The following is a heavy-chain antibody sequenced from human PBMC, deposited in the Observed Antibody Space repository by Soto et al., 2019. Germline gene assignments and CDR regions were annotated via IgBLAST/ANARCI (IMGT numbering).Heavy chain of an antibody. CDR3: ASPSYYYDSSGYQYNWFDPRRPRSTSTGTGAF. D-gene: IGHD3-22*01. Sequence: PSATLSLPCTVSGGSISSSSYYWGWIRQPPGKGLEWIGSGYYSGSSYYNPSLKSRVTISVDTSKNQFSLKLSSVTAADTAVYYCASPSYYYDSSGYQYNWFDPRRPRSTSTGTGAFWGQGTLVTVSS. CDR2: GYYSGSS. J-gene: IGHJ4*02. V-gene: IGHV4-39*01. CDR1: GGSISSSSYY.